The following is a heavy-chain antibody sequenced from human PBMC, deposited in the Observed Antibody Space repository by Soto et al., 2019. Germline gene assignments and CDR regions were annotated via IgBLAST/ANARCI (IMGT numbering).Heavy chain of an antibody. CDR2: ISSSSRYT. Sequence: GGGLRVSCAVSGFTCSDYYMSFSRQAPGNWLEWLSYISSSSRYTNYPDSVKGRFTISRDNAKNSLYLQMNSLRADDTAVYYCARGRRVFPMEPYFYYGLDVWGQGTTVTVSS. J-gene: IGHJ6*02. V-gene: IGHV3-11*06. D-gene: IGHD2-8*01. CDR3: ARGRRVFPMEPYFYYGLDV. CDR1: GFTCSDYY.